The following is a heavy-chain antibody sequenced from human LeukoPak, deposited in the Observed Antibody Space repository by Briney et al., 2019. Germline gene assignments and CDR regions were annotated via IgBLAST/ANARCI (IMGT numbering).Heavy chain of an antibody. Sequence: GRSLRLSCAASGFTFSSYAMHWVRQAPGKGLEWVAVISYDGSNKYYADSVKGRFTISRDNSKNTLYLQMNSLRAEDTAVYYCARPRDYGEYGESYFDYWGQGTLVTVSS. V-gene: IGHV3-30*04. D-gene: IGHD4-17*01. J-gene: IGHJ4*02. CDR2: ISYDGSNK. CDR3: ARPRDYGEYGESYFDY. CDR1: GFTFSSYA.